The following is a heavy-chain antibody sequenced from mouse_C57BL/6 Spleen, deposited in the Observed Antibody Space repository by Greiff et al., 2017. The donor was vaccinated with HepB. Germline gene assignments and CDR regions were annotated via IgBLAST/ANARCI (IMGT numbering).Heavy chain of an antibody. D-gene: IGHD2-1*01. CDR2: ISDGGSYT. V-gene: IGHV5-4*01. J-gene: IGHJ4*01. CDR1: GFTFSSYA. CDR3: ARDGKGYYYAMDD. Sequence: EVKLMESGGGLVKPGGSLKLSCAASGFTFSSYAMSWVRQTPEKRLEWVATISDGGSYTYYPDNVKGRFTISRDNAKNNLYLQMSHLKSEDTAMYYCARDGKGYYYAMDDWGQGTSVTVSS.